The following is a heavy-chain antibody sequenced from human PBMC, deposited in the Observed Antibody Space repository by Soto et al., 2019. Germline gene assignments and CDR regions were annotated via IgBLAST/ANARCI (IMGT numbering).Heavy chain of an antibody. CDR2: SRNKANSYTI. D-gene: IGHD1-26*01. Sequence: GGSLRLSCAASGFTFSDHYMDWVRQAPGKGLEWVGRSRNKANSYTIEYAASVKGRFTISRDDSQNSQYLQMNSLNTEDTAVYYCARSGTYSFDYWGQGTLVTVSS. J-gene: IGHJ4*02. CDR3: ARSGTYSFDY. V-gene: IGHV3-72*01. CDR1: GFTFSDHY.